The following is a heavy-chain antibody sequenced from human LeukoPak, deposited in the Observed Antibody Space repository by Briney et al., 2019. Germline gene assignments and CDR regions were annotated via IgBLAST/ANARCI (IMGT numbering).Heavy chain of an antibody. CDR2: ISSSSSYI. CDR1: GFTVSSNY. J-gene: IGHJ6*03. V-gene: IGHV3-21*01. CDR3: ARVPAYYMDV. Sequence: GGSLRLSCAASGFTVSSNYMSWVRQAPGKGLEWVSSISSSSSYIYYADSVKGRFTISRDNAKNSLYLQMNSLRAEDTAVYYCARVPAYYMDVWGKGTTVTVSS.